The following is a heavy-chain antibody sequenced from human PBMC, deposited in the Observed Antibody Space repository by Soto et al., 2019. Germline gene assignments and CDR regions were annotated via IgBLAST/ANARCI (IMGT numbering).Heavy chain of an antibody. D-gene: IGHD5-12*01. CDR2: INWNSVTF. V-gene: IGHV3-9*01. J-gene: IGHJ4*02. CDR1: GFTFDDYA. CDR3: ERDHDDDFGYDLDYFDY. Sequence: EVQLVESGGGLVQPGRSLRLSCAASGFTFDDYAMHWVRQAPGKGLEWVSGINWNSVTFDYADSVKGGFTISRDNAKNSLYLQVDSLRAEDTAFYFCERDHDDDFGYDLDYFDYWGQGTLVTVS.